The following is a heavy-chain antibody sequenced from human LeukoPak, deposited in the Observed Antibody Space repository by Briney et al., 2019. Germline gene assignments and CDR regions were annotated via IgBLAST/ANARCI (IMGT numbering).Heavy chain of an antibody. J-gene: IGHJ5*02. CDR1: GGSFSGYY. V-gene: IGHV4-34*01. CDR2: INHSGST. Sequence: PSETLSLTCADYGGSFSGYYWSWIRQPPGKGLEWIGEINHSGSTNYNPSLKSRVTISVDTSKNQFSLKLSSVTAADTAVYYCARGGVSYYDFWSGRNWFDPWGQGTLVTVSS. CDR3: ARGGVSYYDFWSGRNWFDP. D-gene: IGHD3-3*01.